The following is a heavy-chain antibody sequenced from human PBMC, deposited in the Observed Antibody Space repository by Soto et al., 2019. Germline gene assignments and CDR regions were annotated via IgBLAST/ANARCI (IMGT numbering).Heavy chain of an antibody. Sequence: GESLKISCKGSGYSFTSYWISWVRQMPGKGLEWMGRIDPSDSYTNYSPSFQGHVTISADKSISTAYLQWSSLKASDTAMCYCATRAEMATITSYYYYYGMDVWGQGTTVTVSS. V-gene: IGHV5-10-1*01. D-gene: IGHD4-4*01. CDR1: GYSFTSYW. J-gene: IGHJ6*02. CDR3: ATRAEMATITSYYYYYGMDV. CDR2: IDPSDSYT.